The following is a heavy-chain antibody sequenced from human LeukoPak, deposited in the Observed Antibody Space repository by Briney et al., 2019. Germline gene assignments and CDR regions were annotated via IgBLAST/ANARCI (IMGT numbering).Heavy chain of an antibody. J-gene: IGHJ6*02. CDR1: GFTFSNYG. V-gene: IGHV3-66*01. CDR3: ARGWDIRPYYYYGMDV. Sequence: GGSLRLSCAASGFTFSNYGMSWVRQAPGKGLEWVSVIYSGGSTYYADSVKGRFTISRDNSKNTLYLQMNSLRAEDTAVYYCARGWDIRPYYYYGMDVWGQGTTVTVSS. CDR2: IYSGGST. D-gene: IGHD2-15*01.